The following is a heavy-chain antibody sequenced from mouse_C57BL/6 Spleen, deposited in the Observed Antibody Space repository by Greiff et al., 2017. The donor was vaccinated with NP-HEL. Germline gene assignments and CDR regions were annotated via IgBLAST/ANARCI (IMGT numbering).Heavy chain of an antibody. Sequence: EVKLMESGGGLVQPGGSLKLSCAASGFTFSDYGMAWVRQAPRKGPEWVAFISNLAYSICYADTVTGRFTISRENAKNTLYLEMSSLRSEDTAMYYCARHRVYYDYDDAMDYWGQGTSVTVSS. CDR3: ARHRVYYDYDDAMDY. D-gene: IGHD2-4*01. CDR1: GFTFSDYG. CDR2: ISNLAYSI. J-gene: IGHJ4*01. V-gene: IGHV5-15*01.